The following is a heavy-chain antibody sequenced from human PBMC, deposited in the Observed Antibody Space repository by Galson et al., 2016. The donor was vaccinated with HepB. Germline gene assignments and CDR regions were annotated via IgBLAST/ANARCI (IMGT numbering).Heavy chain of an antibody. J-gene: IGHJ6*02. CDR2: ISAYNGNT. CDR3: ARRPYNGHEYFYYGLGV. Sequence: SVKVSCKASGYSFTSYCITWVRQAPGQGLEWLGWISAYNGNTNFAQKFQGRVSMTTDTSTSTAFMELRSLRSDDTAVYYCARRPYNGHEYFYYGLGVWGQGTTVTVSS. CDR1: GYSFTSYC. V-gene: IGHV1-18*01. D-gene: IGHD2/OR15-2a*01.